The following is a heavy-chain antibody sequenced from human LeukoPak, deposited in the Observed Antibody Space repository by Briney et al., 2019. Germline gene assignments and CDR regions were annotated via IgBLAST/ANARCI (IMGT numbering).Heavy chain of an antibody. V-gene: IGHV3-7*01. CDR1: GFTFSSYW. Sequence: GGSLRLSCAASGFTFSSYWMSWVRQAPGKGLEWVANIKQDGSEKYYVDSVKGRFTISRDNAKNSLYLQMNSLRAEDTAVYYCTRDLMDYDVSTGLHHYYMDVWGQGTTVTVSS. J-gene: IGHJ6*02. CDR3: TRDLMDYDVSTGLHHYYMDV. CDR2: IKQDGSEK. D-gene: IGHD3-9*01.